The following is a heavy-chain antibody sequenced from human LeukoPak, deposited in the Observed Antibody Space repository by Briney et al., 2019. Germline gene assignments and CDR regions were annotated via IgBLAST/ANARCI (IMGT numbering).Heavy chain of an antibody. Sequence: PSETLSLTCAVYGGSFSGYYWSWIRQPPGKGLEWIGEINHSGSTNYNPSLKSRVTISVDTSKNQFSLKLSSVTAADTAVYYCARAFSSSWYEFDYWGQGTLVTVSS. CDR1: GGSFSGYY. V-gene: IGHV4-34*01. J-gene: IGHJ4*02. CDR3: ARAFSSSWYEFDY. CDR2: INHSGST. D-gene: IGHD6-13*01.